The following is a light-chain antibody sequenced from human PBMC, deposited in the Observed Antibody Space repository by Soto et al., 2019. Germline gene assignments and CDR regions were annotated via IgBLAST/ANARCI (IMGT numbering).Light chain of an antibody. V-gene: IGKV1-5*01. CDR1: QSINNW. CDR3: QQYNSYSTWT. Sequence: DIQMTQSPSTLSASVGDRVTITCRASQSINNWLAWYQQKPGKAPKLQIYEASSLERGVPSRFSGSGSGTEFTLTISSLQPDDFATYYCQQYNSYSTWTFGQWTKVEIK. CDR2: EAS. J-gene: IGKJ1*01.